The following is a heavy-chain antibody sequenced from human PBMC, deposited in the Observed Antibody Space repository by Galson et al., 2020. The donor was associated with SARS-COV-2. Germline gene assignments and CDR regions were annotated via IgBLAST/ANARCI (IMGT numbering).Heavy chain of an antibody. D-gene: IGHD3-3*01. Sequence: GGSLRLSCEASAWLFRGHYMSWVRQAPGKGLEWVAKINTDGTEQWYVDSVMGRFTISRDYATNSLHLQMNSLRVEDTAVYYCTREEWYRCDYWGQGTLLTVSS. J-gene: IGHJ4*02. V-gene: IGHV3-7*01. CDR3: TREEWYRCDY. CDR2: INTDGTEQ. CDR1: AWLFRGHY.